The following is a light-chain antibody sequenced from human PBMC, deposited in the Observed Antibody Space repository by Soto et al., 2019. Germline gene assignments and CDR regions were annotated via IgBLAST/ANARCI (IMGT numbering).Light chain of an antibody. CDR1: QTIGSS. CDR3: QQYNGYSRT. Sequence: DIQMTQSPSSLSASLGYRFTITCRASQTIGSSLAWYQQKPGKAPNLLISDASSLERGVPSRFSGSGSGTEFTLTIRSLQPDDFATYYCQQYNGYSRTFGQGTKVDIK. V-gene: IGKV1-5*01. CDR2: DAS. J-gene: IGKJ1*01.